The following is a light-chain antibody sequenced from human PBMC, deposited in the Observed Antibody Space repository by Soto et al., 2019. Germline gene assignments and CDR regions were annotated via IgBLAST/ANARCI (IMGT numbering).Light chain of an antibody. J-gene: IGLJ1*01. V-gene: IGLV1-47*01. Sequence: QLVLTQPPSASGTPGQSVTISCSGSSSNIGSNYVYWYQQLPGTAPKLLIYRNNQRPSGVPDRFSASKSGSSASLAISGLRSEDEADYYCAAWDDSLSAYVFGTGTKLTVL. CDR3: AAWDDSLSAYV. CDR1: SSNIGSNY. CDR2: RNN.